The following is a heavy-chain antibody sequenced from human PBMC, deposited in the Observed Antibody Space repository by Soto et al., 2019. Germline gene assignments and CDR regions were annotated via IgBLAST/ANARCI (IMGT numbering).Heavy chain of an antibody. Sequence: ASVKVSCKASGYTFTGYYMHWVRQAPGQGLEWMGWINPNSGGTNYAQKFQGWVTMTRDTSISTAYMELSRLRSDDTAVYYCARRAGYSSSWYAFDIWGQGTMVTVSS. CDR2: INPNSGGT. D-gene: IGHD6-13*01. CDR3: ARRAGYSSSWYAFDI. J-gene: IGHJ3*02. V-gene: IGHV1-2*04. CDR1: GYTFTGYY.